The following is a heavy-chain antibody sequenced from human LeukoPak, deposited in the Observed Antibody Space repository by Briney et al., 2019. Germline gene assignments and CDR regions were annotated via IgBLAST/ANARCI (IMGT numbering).Heavy chain of an antibody. CDR1: GFAFSTYE. CDR3: ARGGRTSYYFDS. Sequence: GGSLRLSCVASGFAFSTYEMNWVRQSPGKGLEWVSYITSAGLTTHYADSVRGRFTISRDNAKNSLYLQMDSLRAEDTALYYCARGGRTSYYFDSWGLGLLVTVSS. J-gene: IGHJ4*02. D-gene: IGHD6-6*01. CDR2: ITSAGLTT. V-gene: IGHV3-48*03.